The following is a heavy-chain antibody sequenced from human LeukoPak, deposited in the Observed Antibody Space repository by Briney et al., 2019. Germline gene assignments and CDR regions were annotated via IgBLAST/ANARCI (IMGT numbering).Heavy chain of an antibody. V-gene: IGHV1-8*01. Sequence: ASVKVSCKASGYTFTNYDINWVRLATGQGLEWMGWMNPISGNTGYAQKFQGRATMTRNTSVSTAYMDLSSLRSEDTAVYYCARGSSGDYSVSGSAWFDPWGQGTLVTVSS. D-gene: IGHD3-10*01. J-gene: IGHJ5*02. CDR1: GYTFTNYD. CDR3: ARGSSGDYSVSGSAWFDP. CDR2: MNPISGNT.